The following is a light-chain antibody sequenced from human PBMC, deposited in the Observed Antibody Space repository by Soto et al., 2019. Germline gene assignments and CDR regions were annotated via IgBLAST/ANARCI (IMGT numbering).Light chain of an antibody. Sequence: QSVLTQPASVSGSPGQSITISCTGTSSDVGGYNYVSWYQQQSGKAPKLIIHEVSNRPPGVSNRFSGSKSGNTASLTISGLQAEDEADYYCSSYTSSSTLVFGTGTKVTVL. CDR2: EVS. CDR3: SSYTSSSTLV. J-gene: IGLJ1*01. V-gene: IGLV2-14*01. CDR1: SSDVGGYNY.